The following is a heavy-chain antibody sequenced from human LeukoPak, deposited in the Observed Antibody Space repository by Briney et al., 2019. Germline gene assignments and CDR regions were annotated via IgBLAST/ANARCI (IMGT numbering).Heavy chain of an antibody. D-gene: IGHD2/OR15-2a*01. V-gene: IGHV3-74*01. CDR2: INSDGSWT. CDR1: GNYW. J-gene: IGHJ4*02. Sequence: QTGGSLRLSCAASGNYWMHWVRQAPGKGLVWVSHINSDGSWTSYADSVKGRFTISKDNAKNTVYLQMNSLRAEDTAVYYCVSFYETYWGRGNLVTVS. CDR3: VSFYETY.